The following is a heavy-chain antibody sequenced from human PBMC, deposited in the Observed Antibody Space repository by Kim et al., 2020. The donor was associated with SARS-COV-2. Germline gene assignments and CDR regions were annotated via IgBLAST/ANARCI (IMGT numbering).Heavy chain of an antibody. V-gene: IGHV3-49*02. CDR3: TRDWDCSGGSCHHFDY. J-gene: IGHJ4*02. D-gene: IGHD2-15*01. Sequence: SVKGRFTISRDDSKSIAYLQMNSLKTEDTAVYYCTRDWDCSGGSCHHFDYWGQGTLVTVSS.